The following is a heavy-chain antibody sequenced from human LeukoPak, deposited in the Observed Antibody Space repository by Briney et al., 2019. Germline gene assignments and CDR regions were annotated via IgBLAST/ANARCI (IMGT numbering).Heavy chain of an antibody. J-gene: IGHJ4*02. CDR2: ISSFNDNT. CDR1: GYIFTNYG. V-gene: IGHV1-18*01. CDR3: ARDPGPYYGSGSPFDY. Sequence: ASVEVSCKASGYIFTNYGISWVRQAPGQGLEWMGWISSFNDNTHSAPKLQGRVTMTTDTSTDTAYMELRSLRSDDTAVYYCARDPGPYYGSGSPFDYWGQGTLVTVSS. D-gene: IGHD3-10*01.